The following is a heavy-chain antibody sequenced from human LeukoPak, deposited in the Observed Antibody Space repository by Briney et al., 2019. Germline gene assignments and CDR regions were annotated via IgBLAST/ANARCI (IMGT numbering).Heavy chain of an antibody. Sequence: ASVKVSCKASGYTLTTYHMHWVRQAPAQGLEWMGMINPSGCITSYAQKFQGRVTMTRDTSTSTVNMELSSLRSEDTAVYYCARAYYYDSSGPIHYFDYWGQGTLVTVSS. V-gene: IGHV1-46*01. CDR1: GYTLTTYH. J-gene: IGHJ4*02. CDR3: ARAYYYDSSGPIHYFDY. D-gene: IGHD3-22*01. CDR2: INPSGCIT.